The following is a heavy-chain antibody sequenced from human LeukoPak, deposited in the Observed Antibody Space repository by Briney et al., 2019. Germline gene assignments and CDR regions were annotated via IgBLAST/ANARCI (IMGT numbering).Heavy chain of an antibody. Sequence: GTSLRLSCAASGFAVSNKFMYWVRQAPGKGLEWVSVIRVGDVTHYADSVKGRFTTSRDSSKNTVYLQMESLRVEDTAVYYCAREDNGGATDDGFDVWGRGTVVIVSS. CDR2: IRVGDVT. CDR1: GFAVSNKF. CDR3: AREDNGGATDDGFDV. V-gene: IGHV3-53*01. D-gene: IGHD3-16*01. J-gene: IGHJ3*01.